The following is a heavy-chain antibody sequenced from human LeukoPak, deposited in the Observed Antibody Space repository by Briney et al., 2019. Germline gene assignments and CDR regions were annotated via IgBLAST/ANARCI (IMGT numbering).Heavy chain of an antibody. V-gene: IGHV4-61*02. D-gene: IGHD1-7*01. CDR2: IYTSGST. CDR1: GGSISSGSYY. J-gene: IGHJ6*03. CDR3: ARDRGNWNYRDYYYYMDV. Sequence: PSETLSLTCTVSGGSISSGSYYWSWIRQPAGKGLEWIGRIYTSGSTNYDPSLKSRVTISVDTSKNQFSLKLSSVTAADTAVYYCARDRGNWNYRDYYYYMDVWGKGTTVTVSS.